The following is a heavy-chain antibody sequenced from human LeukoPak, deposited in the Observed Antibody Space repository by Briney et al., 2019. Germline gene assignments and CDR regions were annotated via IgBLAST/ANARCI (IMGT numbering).Heavy chain of an antibody. CDR1: GFIFRTYW. CDR3: AAFYYDPDY. V-gene: IGHV3-74*01. Sequence: GGSLRLSCAASGFIFRTYWMHWVRQAPGKGLVWVSRISGDGRSTSYADFVKGRFTISRDNAKNTLYLQIHSLRAEDTAVYYCAAFYYDPDYWGQGTLVTVSS. J-gene: IGHJ4*02. D-gene: IGHD3-22*01. CDR2: ISGDGRST.